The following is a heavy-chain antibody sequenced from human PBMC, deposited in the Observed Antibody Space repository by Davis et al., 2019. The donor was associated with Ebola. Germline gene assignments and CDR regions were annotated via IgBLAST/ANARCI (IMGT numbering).Heavy chain of an antibody. CDR3: ASSGRWSFDY. J-gene: IGHJ4*02. CDR2: IYSRGST. D-gene: IGHD2-15*01. CDR1: GFTVSNNY. Sequence: GESLKISCAASGFTVSNNYMTWVRQAPGKGLEWVSVIYSRGSTFYADSVKGRFTISRDNSKNTLYLQMNSLRVEDTAVYYCASSGRWSFDYWGQGTLVTVSS. V-gene: IGHV3-66*01.